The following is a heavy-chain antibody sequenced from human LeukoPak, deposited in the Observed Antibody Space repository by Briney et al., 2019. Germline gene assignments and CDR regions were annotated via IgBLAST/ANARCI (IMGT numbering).Heavy chain of an antibody. CDR3: ARDRISYYGSGSYPSYFDY. D-gene: IGHD3-10*01. J-gene: IGHJ4*02. Sequence: GGSLRLSCAASGFTVSSYWMHWVRQAPGKGLVWVSRINSDGSGTSYADSVKGRFTISRDNAKNTLYLQMNSLRAEDTAVYYCARDRISYYGSGSYPSYFDYWGQGTLVTVSS. CDR2: INSDGSGT. CDR1: GFTVSSYW. V-gene: IGHV3-74*01.